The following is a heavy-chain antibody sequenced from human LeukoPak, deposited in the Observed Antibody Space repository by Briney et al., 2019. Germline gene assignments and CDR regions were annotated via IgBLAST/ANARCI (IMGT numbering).Heavy chain of an antibody. CDR1: GFTFSDYY. D-gene: IGHD3-3*01. CDR2: ISSSVSTI. Sequence: GGSLRLSCAASGFTFSDYYMSWIGQAQGKGLGGVSYISSSVSTIYYADSVKGRFTISRDNAKNSLYLQMNSLRAEDTAVYYCARGPPYYDFWSGYPRGGQGTLVTVSS. J-gene: IGHJ4*02. CDR3: ARGPPYYDFWSGYPR. V-gene: IGHV3-11*01.